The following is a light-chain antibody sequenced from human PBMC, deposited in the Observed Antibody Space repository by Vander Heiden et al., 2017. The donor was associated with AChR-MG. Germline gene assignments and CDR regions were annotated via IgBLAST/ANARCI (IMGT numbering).Light chain of an antibody. CDR1: QSASRN. Sequence: EIELTQSPATLPVSPGERAILTCRAIQSASRNVAWYPQTPGQVPRLLLYGTSTRAMGVPARFSGSGSGTEFTLTIISLQSEDLTVYSCQQEDNWPETFGQGTKLEIK. V-gene: IGKV3-15*01. CDR2: GTS. J-gene: IGKJ2*01. CDR3: QQEDNWPET.